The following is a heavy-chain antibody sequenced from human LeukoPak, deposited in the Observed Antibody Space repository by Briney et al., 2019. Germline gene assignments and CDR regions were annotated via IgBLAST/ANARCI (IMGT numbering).Heavy chain of an antibody. Sequence: ASVKVSCKASGYTFTSYGISWVRQAPGQGLEWMGWISAYNGNTNYAQKLQGRVTMTTDTSTSTAYMELRSLRSDDTAVYYCARDGAIAVAGSRFDYWGQGTLVTVSS. CDR2: ISAYNGNT. D-gene: IGHD6-19*01. CDR1: GYTFTSYG. CDR3: ARDGAIAVAGSRFDY. V-gene: IGHV1-18*01. J-gene: IGHJ4*02.